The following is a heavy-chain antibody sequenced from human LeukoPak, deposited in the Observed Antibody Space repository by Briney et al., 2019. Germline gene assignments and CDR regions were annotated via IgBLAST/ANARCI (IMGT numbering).Heavy chain of an antibody. J-gene: IGHJ4*02. Sequence: ASVKVSCKASGGTFSSYAISWVRQAPGQGLEWMGIINPSGGSTSYAQKFQGRVTMTRDMSTSTVYMELSSLRSEDTAVYYCAREGLVPWVDYWGQGALVTVSS. CDR1: GGTFSSYA. CDR3: AREGLVPWVDY. V-gene: IGHV1-46*01. CDR2: INPSGGST. D-gene: IGHD6-13*01.